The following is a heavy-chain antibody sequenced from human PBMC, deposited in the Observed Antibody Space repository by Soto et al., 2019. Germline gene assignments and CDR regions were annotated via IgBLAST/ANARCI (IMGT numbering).Heavy chain of an antibody. Sequence: QVQLQESGPGLVKPSGTLSLTCAVSGGSIRSNNWWSWVRQPPGKGLEWIGEIFQSGSTNYNLSLKTRVTISVDKSKNQFSLKLSSVTAADTAVYYCARVYRGSYSDYWGQGTLVTVSS. D-gene: IGHD1-26*01. CDR1: GGSIRSNNW. V-gene: IGHV4-4*02. CDR3: ARVYRGSYSDY. J-gene: IGHJ4*02. CDR2: IFQSGST.